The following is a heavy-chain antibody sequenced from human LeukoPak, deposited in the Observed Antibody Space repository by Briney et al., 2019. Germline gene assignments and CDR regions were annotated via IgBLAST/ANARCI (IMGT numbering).Heavy chain of an antibody. Sequence: GGSLRLSCAASGFTFESAWMTWVRQAPGKGLELVANIKEDGSAKNYIDSVKGRLTISRDNTKNSLYLQLSSLRAEDTAVYYCARDFAYNTFDYWGQGTLVTVSS. J-gene: IGHJ4*02. D-gene: IGHD1-14*01. CDR1: GFTFESAW. CDR2: IKEDGSAK. CDR3: ARDFAYNTFDY. V-gene: IGHV3-7*01.